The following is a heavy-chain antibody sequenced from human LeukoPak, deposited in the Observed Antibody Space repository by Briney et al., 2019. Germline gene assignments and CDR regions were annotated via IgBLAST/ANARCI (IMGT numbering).Heavy chain of an antibody. CDR1: GYTFTSYY. D-gene: IGHD5-12*01. CDR3: ARVGKRGYSGYDRSGPFDY. J-gene: IGHJ4*02. V-gene: IGHV1-46*01. Sequence: GASVKVSCKASGYTFTSYYMHWVRQAPGQGLEWMGIINPSGGSTSYAQKFQGRVTMTRDTSTSTVYMELSSLRSEDTAVYYCARVGKRGYSGYDRSGPFDYWGQGTLVTVSS. CDR2: INPSGGST.